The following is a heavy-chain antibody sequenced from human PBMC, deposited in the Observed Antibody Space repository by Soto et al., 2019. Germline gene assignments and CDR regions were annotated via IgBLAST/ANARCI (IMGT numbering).Heavy chain of an antibody. CDR3: ARVRFLVGRFDP. CDR2: IFYSGST. CDR1: GGSISSGDYY. Sequence: SETLSLTCTVSGGSISSGDYYWSWIRQPTGKGLVLIVYIFYSGSTYYNPSLKSRVTISVDTSKYQFSLKLSSLTAADTAVYYCARVRFLVGRFDPWGQGTLVTVS. D-gene: IGHD3-3*01. J-gene: IGHJ5*02. V-gene: IGHV4-30-4*01.